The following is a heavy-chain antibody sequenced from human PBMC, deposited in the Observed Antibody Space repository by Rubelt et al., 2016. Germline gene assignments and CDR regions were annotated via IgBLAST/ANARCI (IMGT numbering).Heavy chain of an antibody. CDR3: ARANRGYTYGYYFDY. V-gene: IGHV3-48*01. CDR2: ISSSSSTI. CDR1: GFTFFTYN. D-gene: IGHD5-18*01. Sequence: GGGLVQPGGSLRLSCAASGFTFFTYNMNWVRQAPGKGLEWVSYISSSSSTIYYADSVKGRFTISRDNAKNSLLLQMNSLRAEDTAVDYCARANRGYTYGYYFDYWGQGTLVTVSS. J-gene: IGHJ4*02.